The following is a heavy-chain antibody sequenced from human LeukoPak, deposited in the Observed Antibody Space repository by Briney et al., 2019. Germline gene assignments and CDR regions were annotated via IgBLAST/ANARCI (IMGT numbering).Heavy chain of an antibody. J-gene: IGHJ4*02. V-gene: IGHV3-9*01. CDR3: AKDMGNCSGGSCYSSAFDY. D-gene: IGHD2-15*01. Sequence: GGPLRLSCAASGFTFDDYAMHWVRQAPGKGLEWVSGISRNSGSRDYADSVKGRFTISRDNAKNSLYLQMNSLRTEDTALYYCAKDMGNCSGGSCYSSAFDYWGQGTLVTVSS. CDR2: ISRNSGSR. CDR1: GFTFDDYA.